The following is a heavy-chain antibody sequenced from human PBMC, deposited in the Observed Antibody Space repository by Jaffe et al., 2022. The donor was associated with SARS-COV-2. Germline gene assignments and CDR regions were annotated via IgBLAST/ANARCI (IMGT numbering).Heavy chain of an antibody. V-gene: IGHV3-30-3*01. J-gene: IGHJ4*02. D-gene: IGHD6-13*01. CDR2: ISYDGSNK. CDR1: GFTFSSYA. CDR3: ARDLLMAAAGGREGY. Sequence: QVQLVESGGGVVQPGRSLRLSCAASGFTFSSYAMHWVRQAPGKGLEWVAVISYDGSNKYYADSVKGRFTISRDNSKNTLYLQMNSLRAEDTAVYYCARDLLMAAAGGREGYWGQGTLVTVSS.